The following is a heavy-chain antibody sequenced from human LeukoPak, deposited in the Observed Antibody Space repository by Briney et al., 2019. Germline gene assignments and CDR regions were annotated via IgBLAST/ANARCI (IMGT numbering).Heavy chain of an antibody. CDR2: ISSGSDTI. V-gene: IGHV3-21*01. Sequence: GWSLRLSLAACLLAFSSCSLNWVRQAPGKGLAWVSSISSGSDTIYYADSVKGRFTISRDDAKNSLYLQMNSLREEDAAVYYCGGEFSSSPASMDVWVQGATVTVSS. D-gene: IGHD6-13*01. CDR1: LLAFSSCS. J-gene: IGHJ6*02. CDR3: GGEFSSSPASMDV.